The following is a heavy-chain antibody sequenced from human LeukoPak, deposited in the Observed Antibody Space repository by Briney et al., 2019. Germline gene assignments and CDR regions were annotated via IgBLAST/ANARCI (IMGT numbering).Heavy chain of an antibody. CDR1: GGSFSGYY. Sequence: SETLSLTCAVYGGSFSGYYWSWIRQPPGKGLEWIGEINHSGSTNYNPSLKSRVTMSVDTSKNQFSLKLSSVTAADTAVYYCARSGEGNDFDYWGQGTLVTVSS. D-gene: IGHD3-10*01. J-gene: IGHJ4*02. V-gene: IGHV4-34*01. CDR3: ARSGEGNDFDY. CDR2: INHSGST.